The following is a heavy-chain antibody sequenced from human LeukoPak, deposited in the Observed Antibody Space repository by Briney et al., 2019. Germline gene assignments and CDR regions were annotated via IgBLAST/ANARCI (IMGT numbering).Heavy chain of an antibody. V-gene: IGHV4-61*02. D-gene: IGHD3-16*01. Sequence: PSETLSLTCTVSGSSISSGSYYWSWIRQPAGKGLEWIGRIYTSGSTNYNPSLKSRVTISVDTSKNQFSLKLSSVTAADTAVYYCARSPPYWMAGEYYFDYWGQGTQVTVSS. CDR2: IYTSGST. CDR3: ARSPPYWMAGEYYFDY. J-gene: IGHJ4*02. CDR1: GSSISSGSYY.